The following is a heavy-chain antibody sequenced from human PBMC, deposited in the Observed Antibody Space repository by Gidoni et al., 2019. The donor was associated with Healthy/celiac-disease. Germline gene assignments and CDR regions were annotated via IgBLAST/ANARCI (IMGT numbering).Heavy chain of an antibody. CDR1: GGSFRGYY. Sequence: QVQLQQWGAGLLKPSETLSLTCAAYGGSFRGYYWSWIRQPPGKGLEWIGEINHSGSTNYNPSLKSRVTISVDTSKNQFSLKLSSVTAADTAVYYCARGAEIGHYDSSGYHDYWGQGTLVTVSS. J-gene: IGHJ4*02. V-gene: IGHV4-34*01. CDR3: ARGAEIGHYDSSGYHDY. D-gene: IGHD3-22*01. CDR2: INHSGST.